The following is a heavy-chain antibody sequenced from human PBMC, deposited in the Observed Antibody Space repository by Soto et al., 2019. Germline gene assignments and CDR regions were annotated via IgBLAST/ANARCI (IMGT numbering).Heavy chain of an antibody. Sequence: EVQLLESGGGLVQPGGSLRLSCAASGFTFSSYDMSWVRQAPGKGLEWVSAISGSGGSTYYADSVKGRFTISRDNSKNTLYLQMNSLRAEDTPVYYCAKMGISTPYAFDIWDQGTMVTVSS. V-gene: IGHV3-23*01. J-gene: IGHJ3*02. CDR3: AKMGISTPYAFDI. CDR1: GFTFSSYD. D-gene: IGHD1-20*01. CDR2: ISGSGGST.